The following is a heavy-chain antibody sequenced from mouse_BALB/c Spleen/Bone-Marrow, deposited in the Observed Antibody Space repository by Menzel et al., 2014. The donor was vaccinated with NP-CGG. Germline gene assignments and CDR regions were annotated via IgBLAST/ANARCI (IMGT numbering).Heavy chain of an antibody. V-gene: IGHV5-6*01. D-gene: IGHD2-2*01. Sequence: EVKLVESGGDLVKPGGSLKLSCAASGFTFXSYGMSWVRQTPDKRLEWVATISSGGSYTNYPDSVKGRFTISRDNAKNTLYLQMSSLKSEDTAMYYCARQGYGYDGFDYWGQGTTLTVSS. CDR2: ISSGGSYT. J-gene: IGHJ2*01. CDR3: ARQGYGYDGFDY. CDR1: GFTFXSYG.